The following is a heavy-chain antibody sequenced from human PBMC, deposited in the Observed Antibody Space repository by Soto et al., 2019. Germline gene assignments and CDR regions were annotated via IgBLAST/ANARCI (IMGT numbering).Heavy chain of an antibody. CDR2: IYYSGST. V-gene: IGHV4-31*03. CDR3: ARERASSGVYYYGMDV. D-gene: IGHD1-26*01. CDR1: GGSISSGGYY. J-gene: IGHJ6*02. Sequence: QVQLQESGPGLVKPSQTLSLTCTVSGGSISSGGYYWSWIRQHPGKGLEWIGYIYYSGSTYYNPSLKSRVTISVDTSKNQFSLKLSSVTAADTAVYYCARERASSGVYYYGMDVWGQGTTVTVSS.